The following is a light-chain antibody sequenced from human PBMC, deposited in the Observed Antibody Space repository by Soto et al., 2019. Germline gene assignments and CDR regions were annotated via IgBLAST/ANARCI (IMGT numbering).Light chain of an antibody. V-gene: IGKV3-11*01. CDR3: QQRSNWPGT. Sequence: EIVLTQSPATLSLSPGERATLSCRASQSVSSYLAWYQQKPGQAPRLLIYDASNRATGIPARFSGSGSGTVFTLTISSLEPEDFAVYYCQQRSNWPGTFGPGTKVDIK. CDR2: DAS. CDR1: QSVSSY. J-gene: IGKJ3*01.